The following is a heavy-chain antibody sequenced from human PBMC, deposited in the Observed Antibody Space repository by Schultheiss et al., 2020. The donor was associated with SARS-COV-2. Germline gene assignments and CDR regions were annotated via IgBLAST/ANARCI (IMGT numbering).Heavy chain of an antibody. D-gene: IGHD5-24*01. CDR1: GGSISRGGNS. CDR3: ARTQEMATSIDY. V-gene: IGHV4-30-2*03. CDR2: IYYSGST. J-gene: IGHJ4*02. Sequence: SQTLSLTCTVSGGSISRGGNSWSWIRQPPGKGLEWIGSIYYSGSTYYNPSLKSRVTISVDTSKKQFSLRLSSVTAADTAVYYCARTQEMATSIDYWGQGTLVTVSS.